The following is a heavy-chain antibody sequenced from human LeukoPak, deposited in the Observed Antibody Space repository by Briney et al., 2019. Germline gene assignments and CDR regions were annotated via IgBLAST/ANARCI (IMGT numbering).Heavy chain of an antibody. CDR2: MSYDGTYK. CDR1: GFTFSSSA. CDR3: ASTKSGGWYFDL. Sequence: PGGSLRLSCAASGFTFSSSAMHWVRQAPDKGLEWVAVMSYDGTYKYYGDPVKGRFTISRDNARNSLYLQMNSLRAEDTAVYYCASTKSGGWYFDLWGRGTLVTVSS. D-gene: IGHD2-8*01. J-gene: IGHJ2*01. V-gene: IGHV3-30*04.